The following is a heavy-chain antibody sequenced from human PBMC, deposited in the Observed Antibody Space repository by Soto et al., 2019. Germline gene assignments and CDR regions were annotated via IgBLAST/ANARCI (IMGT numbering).Heavy chain of an antibody. CDR2: IGTTSTYI. V-gene: IGHV3-21*01. D-gene: IGHD2-21*02. CDR3: ARVMCGDCSSYYYYSMDV. J-gene: IGHJ6*02. Sequence: EVQLVESGGGLVKPGGSLRLSCAASGFTFGTFTMSWVRQAPGKGLEWVSSIGTTSTYIYYADSVRDRFTISRDNAKNSLYLQMNSLRAEDTAVYFCARVMCGDCSSYYYYSMDVWGQGTTVTVSS. CDR1: GFTFGTFT.